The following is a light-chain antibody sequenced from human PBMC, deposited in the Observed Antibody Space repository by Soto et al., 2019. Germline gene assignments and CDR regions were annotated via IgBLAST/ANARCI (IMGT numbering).Light chain of an antibody. J-gene: IGLJ2*01. Sequence: QSVLTQPPSVSGAPGQRVTISCTGSSSNIGAGYDVHWYQQLPGTAPKLLIYGNNNRPSGVPDRFSGSKSGTSASLASTGLQAEDEADYYCQSYDSSLNGVVFGGGTKVTVL. CDR1: SSNIGAGYD. CDR3: QSYDSSLNGVV. CDR2: GNN. V-gene: IGLV1-40*01.